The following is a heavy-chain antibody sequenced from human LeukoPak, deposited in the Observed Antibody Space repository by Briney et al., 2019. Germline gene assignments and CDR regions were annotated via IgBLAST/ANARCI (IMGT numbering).Heavy chain of an antibody. CDR3: AKMAIAAAVEGDSWFDP. J-gene: IGHJ5*02. CDR2: INPNSGVT. Sequence: ASVKVSCRASGCSFTAYYVHWVRRAPGQGLEWMGWINPNSGVTNYAQKFQGRVTMTRDTSISTAYMELSRLISDDTAVYYCAKMAIAAAVEGDSWFDPWGQGTLVTVSS. D-gene: IGHD6-13*01. CDR1: GCSFTAYY. V-gene: IGHV1-2*02.